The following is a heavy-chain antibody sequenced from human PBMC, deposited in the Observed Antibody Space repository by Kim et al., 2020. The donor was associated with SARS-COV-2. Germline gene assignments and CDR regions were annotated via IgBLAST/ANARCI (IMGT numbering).Heavy chain of an antibody. CDR3: ARDRATYYYDSSGYYPFDY. CDR1: GYTFTSYA. Sequence: ASVKVSCKASGYTFTSYAMHWVRQAPGQRLEWMGWINAGNGNTKYSQKFQGRVTITRDTSASTAYMELSSLRSEDTAVYYCARDRATYYYDSSGYYPFDYWGQGTLVTVSS. J-gene: IGHJ4*02. D-gene: IGHD3-22*01. CDR2: INAGNGNT. V-gene: IGHV1-3*01.